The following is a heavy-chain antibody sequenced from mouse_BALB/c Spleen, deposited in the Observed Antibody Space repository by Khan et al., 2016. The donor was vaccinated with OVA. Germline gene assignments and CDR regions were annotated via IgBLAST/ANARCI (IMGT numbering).Heavy chain of an antibody. CDR2: INTYTGEP. D-gene: IGHD2-12*01. V-gene: IGHV9-3-1*01. Sequence: LVESGPELKKPGETVKISCKASGDTFTNYGMNWVKQAPGEGLKWMGWINTYTGEPTYADDFKGRFAFSLETSASTAYLQINNLKNEDTAAXFCARKKYSYDRYFDVWGAGTTVTVSS. CDR1: GDTFTNYG. J-gene: IGHJ1*01. CDR3: ARKKYSYDRYFDV.